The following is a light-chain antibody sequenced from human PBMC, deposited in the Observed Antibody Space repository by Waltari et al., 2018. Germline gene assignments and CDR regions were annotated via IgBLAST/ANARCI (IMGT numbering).Light chain of an antibody. CDR3: AAWDDSLSGWV. CDR1: TSTIGTNS. CDR2: RNN. V-gene: IGLV1-47*01. Sequence: QSVLTQPPSASGTPGQSLTISCSGSTSTIGTNSLCSYQPPPQTAPNPPHHRNNPRPSGVPDRFSGSTSGTSASLAISGLRSEDEADYYCAAWDDSLSGWVFGGGTKLTVL. J-gene: IGLJ2*01.